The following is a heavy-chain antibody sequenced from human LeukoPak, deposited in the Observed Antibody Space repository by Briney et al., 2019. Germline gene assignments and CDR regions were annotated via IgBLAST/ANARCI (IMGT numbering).Heavy chain of an antibody. CDR2: INWNGGST. CDR1: GLTFDDYG. CDR3: ATISSSWPYNY. D-gene: IGHD6-13*01. J-gene: IGHJ4*02. V-gene: IGHV3-20*04. Sequence: GGSLRLSCAASGLTFDDYGMSWVRQAPGKGLEWVSGINWNGGSTGYADSVKGRFTISRDNAKNSLYLQMNSLRAEDTALYYCATISSSWPYNYWGQGTLVTVSS.